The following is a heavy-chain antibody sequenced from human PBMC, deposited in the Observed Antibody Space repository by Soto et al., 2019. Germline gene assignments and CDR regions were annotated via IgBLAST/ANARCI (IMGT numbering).Heavy chain of an antibody. Sequence: QLQLQESGPGLVKPSETLSLTCTDSGGSISSSSYYWGWIRKPPGEGLEWIATMSYSGNTFYNPSLKSRVTISGDTSKNQFSLRLNSVTAADTAVYYCATYINSAKYFDYWGQGTLVTVSS. J-gene: IGHJ4*02. CDR3: ATYINSAKYFDY. CDR2: MSYSGNT. V-gene: IGHV4-39*01. CDR1: GGSISSSSYY. D-gene: IGHD2-2*02.